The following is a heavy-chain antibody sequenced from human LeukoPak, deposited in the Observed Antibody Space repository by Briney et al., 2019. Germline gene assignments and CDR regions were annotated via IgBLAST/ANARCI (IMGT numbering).Heavy chain of an antibody. CDR3: ARGSGGDGYGYWGDY. Sequence: GGSLRLSCAASGFTFSSYGMHWVRQAPGKGLEWLAVIWYDGSKKHYVESVQGRFTISRDNSGSTLFLQMNSLRAEDTGVYFCARGSGGDGYGYWGDYWGQGTLVTVSS. J-gene: IGHJ4*02. D-gene: IGHD5-12*01. V-gene: IGHV3-33*01. CDR1: GFTFSSYG. CDR2: IWYDGSKK.